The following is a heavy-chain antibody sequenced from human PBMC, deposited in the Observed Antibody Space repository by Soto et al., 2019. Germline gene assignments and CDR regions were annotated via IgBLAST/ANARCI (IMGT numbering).Heavy chain of an antibody. CDR1: GGSISSFY. D-gene: IGHD2-2*01. Sequence: SETLSLTCTVSGGSISSFYWSWIRQPPGKGLEWIGYIYYSGSTNYNPSLKSRITISVDTSKTQFSLKLSSVTAADTAVYYCARVGRHCTSTNGKTYYHYYGMDVWGQGTTVTVSS. J-gene: IGHJ6*02. V-gene: IGHV4-59*01. CDR2: IYYSGST. CDR3: ARVGRHCTSTNGKTYYHYYGMDV.